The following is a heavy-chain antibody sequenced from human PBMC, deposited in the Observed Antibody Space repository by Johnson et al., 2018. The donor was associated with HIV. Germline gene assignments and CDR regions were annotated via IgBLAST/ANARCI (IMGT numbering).Heavy chain of an antibody. J-gene: IGHJ3*02. CDR3: ARDQLLADDVFNI. V-gene: IGHV3-74*01. D-gene: IGHD3-10*01. Sequence: VESGGGLVQSGGSLKLSCAASGFTFSDNWMYRVRQAPGKGLVRVPRPNSAQSSTSYADSVKGRFTISSDNAKNTLYLQMDRLGAEDTAVYYCARDQLLADDVFNIWGQGTMVTVSS. CDR1: GFTFSDNW. CDR2: PNSAQSST.